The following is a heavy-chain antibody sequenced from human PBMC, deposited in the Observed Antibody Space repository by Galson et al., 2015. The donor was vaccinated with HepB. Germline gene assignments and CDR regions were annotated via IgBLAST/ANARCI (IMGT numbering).Heavy chain of an antibody. CDR3: ATGLKELLYYYYGMDV. CDR1: GYTLTELS. CDR2: FDPEDGET. Sequence: SVKVSCKVSGYTLTELSMHWVRQAPGKGLEWMGGFDPEDGETIYAQKFQGRVTMTEDTSTDTAYMELSSLRSEDTAVYYCATGLKELLYYYYGMDVWGQGTTVTVSS. D-gene: IGHD1-26*01. V-gene: IGHV1-24*01. J-gene: IGHJ6*02.